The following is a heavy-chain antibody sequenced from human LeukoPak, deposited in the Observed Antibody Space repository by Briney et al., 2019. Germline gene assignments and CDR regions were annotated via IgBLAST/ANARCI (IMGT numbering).Heavy chain of an antibody. CDR2: IYHSGGT. J-gene: IGHJ6*02. CDR3: ARGQGARYYYYYGMDV. CDR1: GGSISSGGYS. Sequence: PSETLSLTCAVSGGSISSGGYSWSWIRQPPGKGLEWIVYIYHSGGTYYNPSLKSRVTISVDRSKNQFSLKLSSVTAADTAVYYCARGQGARYYYYYGMDVWGQGTTVTVSS. V-gene: IGHV4-30-2*01. D-gene: IGHD3-16*01.